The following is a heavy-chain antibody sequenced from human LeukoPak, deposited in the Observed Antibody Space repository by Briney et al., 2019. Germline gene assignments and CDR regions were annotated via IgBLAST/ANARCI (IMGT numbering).Heavy chain of an antibody. J-gene: IGHJ4*02. V-gene: IGHV4-39*07. CDR1: GGSISSSSHY. CDR2: IYHSGTT. CDR3: AREGCSSSSCFSNFDY. D-gene: IGHD2-2*01. Sequence: SETLSLTCTVSGGSISSSSHYWGWNRQPPGKGLEWIGSIYHSGTTYYNPSLKSRVSVSVDTSKNQFSLKLSSVTAADTAVYYCAREGCSSSSCFSNFDYWGQGNLVTVSS.